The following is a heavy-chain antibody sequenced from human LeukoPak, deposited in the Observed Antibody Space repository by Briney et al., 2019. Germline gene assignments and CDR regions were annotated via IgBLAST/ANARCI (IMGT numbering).Heavy chain of an antibody. Sequence: GASLKVSCKASGYTFTSYGMTWVRPAPGQGLEWMGWISGFNGNKNYAQKFQGRVTMTTDTSTSTAYMELRSLTSDDTAVYYCARPNYPGGSGSYGGPNWFDPWGQGTLVTVSS. V-gene: IGHV1-18*01. CDR2: ISGFNGNK. CDR3: ARPNYPGGSGSYGGPNWFDP. CDR1: GYTFTSYG. D-gene: IGHD3-10*01. J-gene: IGHJ5*02.